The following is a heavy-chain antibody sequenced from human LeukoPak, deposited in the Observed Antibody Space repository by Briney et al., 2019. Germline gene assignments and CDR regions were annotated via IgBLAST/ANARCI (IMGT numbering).Heavy chain of an antibody. CDR1: GFSLSSYW. D-gene: IGHD6-13*01. J-gene: IGHJ4*02. CDR3: ARRQYRSSWYLFDD. CDR2: INSDGRTT. V-gene: IGHV3-74*01. Sequence: PRGSLRLSCAASGFSLSSYWMHWVRQAPGKGLGWVSRINSDGRTTNYADSVKGRFTISRDNARNRVYLQMNSLRAEDTAVYYCARRQYRSSWYLFDDCGQGTLVTVSS.